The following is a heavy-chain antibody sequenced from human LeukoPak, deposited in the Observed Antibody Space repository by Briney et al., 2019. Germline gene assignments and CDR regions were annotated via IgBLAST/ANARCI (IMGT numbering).Heavy chain of an antibody. J-gene: IGHJ4*02. Sequence: SETLSLTCTVSGGSISGGDYYWSWIRQPPGKGLEWIGYIYYSGSTYYNPSLKSRVTISVDTSKNQFSLKLSSVTAADTAVYYCARGPPRYCSSTSCYLNYWGQGTLVTVSS. CDR3: ARGPPRYCSSTSCYLNY. D-gene: IGHD2-2*01. CDR2: IYYSGST. V-gene: IGHV4-30-4*08. CDR1: GGSISGGDYY.